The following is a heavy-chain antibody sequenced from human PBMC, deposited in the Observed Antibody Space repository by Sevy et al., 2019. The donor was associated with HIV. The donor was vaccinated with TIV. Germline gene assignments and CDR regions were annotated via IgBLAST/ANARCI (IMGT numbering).Heavy chain of an antibody. J-gene: IGHJ3*01. Sequence: ASVKVSCKASGYTFTSQPIHWVRQAPGQGLEWMAWINTGNGNKKYAKKFQDRVTITSDTSARTAYMELTNLRSEDPAVYYCTRDREGPTPEAFDVWGQGTMVTVSS. CDR3: TRDREGPTPEAFDV. V-gene: IGHV1-3*04. CDR2: INTGNGNK. CDR1: GYTFTSQP.